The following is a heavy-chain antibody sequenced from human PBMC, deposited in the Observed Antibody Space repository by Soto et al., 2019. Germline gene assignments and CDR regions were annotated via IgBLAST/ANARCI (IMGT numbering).Heavy chain of an antibody. CDR2: IYYSGST. CDR1: GGSISSSSYY. J-gene: IGHJ4*02. CDR3: ARPYHYSSGWYY. Sequence: ASETLSLTCTVSGGSISSSSYYWGWIRQPPGKGLEWIGSIYYSGSTYYNPSLKSRVTISVDTSKNQFSLKLSSVTAADTAVYYCARPYHYSSGWYYWGQGTLVTVSS. D-gene: IGHD6-19*01. V-gene: IGHV4-39*01.